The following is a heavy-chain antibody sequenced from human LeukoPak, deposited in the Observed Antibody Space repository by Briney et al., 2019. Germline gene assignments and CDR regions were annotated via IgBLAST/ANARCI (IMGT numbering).Heavy chain of an antibody. CDR1: GFTFSSYS. Sequence: GGSLRLSCAASGFTFSSYSMNWVRQAPGKGLEWVSSIGSSSSYIYYADSVKGRFTISRDNAKNSLYLQMNSLRAEDTAVYYCARADTFDYWGQGTLVTVSS. V-gene: IGHV3-21*01. CDR3: ARADTFDY. D-gene: IGHD3-9*01. J-gene: IGHJ4*02. CDR2: IGSSSSYI.